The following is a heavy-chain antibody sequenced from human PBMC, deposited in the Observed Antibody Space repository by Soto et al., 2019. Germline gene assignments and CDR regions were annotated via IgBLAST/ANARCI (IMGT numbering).Heavy chain of an antibody. J-gene: IGHJ4*02. CDR1: GNTLAGYY. CDR3: ARHLYGDNGGFDY. D-gene: IGHD2-21*02. V-gene: IGHV1-2*02. Sequence: ASVKVSCKASGNTLAGYYMHWVRQAPGQGLEWMGWINPNSGGTNYAQKFQGRVTMTRDTSISTAYMELSSLRSDDTAVYYCARHLYGDNGGFDYWGQGTLVTVSS. CDR2: INPNSGGT.